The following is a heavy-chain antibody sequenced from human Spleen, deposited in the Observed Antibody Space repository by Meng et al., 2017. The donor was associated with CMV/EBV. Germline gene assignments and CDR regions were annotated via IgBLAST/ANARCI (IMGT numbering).Heavy chain of an antibody. CDR3: ARDLNGDGIYYFYGMDV. V-gene: IGHV4-61*01. CDR2: IHHSGYT. Sequence: GSLRLSCSVSGGSVSTVSFYWSWIRQAPGKGLEWLGYIHHSGYTNYAPSLKSRVTISLDTSKNQFSLRLSSVTAADTAVYYCARDLNGDGIYYFYGMDVWGQGTTVTVSS. J-gene: IGHJ6*02. CDR1: GGSVSTVSFY. D-gene: IGHD7-27*01.